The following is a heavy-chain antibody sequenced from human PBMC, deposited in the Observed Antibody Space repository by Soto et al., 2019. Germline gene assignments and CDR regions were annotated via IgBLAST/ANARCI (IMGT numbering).Heavy chain of an antibody. V-gene: IGHV5-51*01. CDR1: GYSFTSYW. CDR2: IYPGDSDT. Sequence: PGESLKISCKGSGYSFTSYWIGWVRQMPGKGLEWMGIIYPGDSDTRYSPSFQGQVTISADKSISTAYLQWSSLKASGTAMYYCKRDRAVVWGNYRHRYGMDVWGQGTTVTVSS. D-gene: IGHD3-16*02. CDR3: KRDRAVVWGNYRHRYGMDV. J-gene: IGHJ6*02.